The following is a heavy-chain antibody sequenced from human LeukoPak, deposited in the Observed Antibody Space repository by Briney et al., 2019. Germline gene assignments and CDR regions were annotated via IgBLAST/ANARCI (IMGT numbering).Heavy chain of an antibody. J-gene: IGHJ3*02. CDR3: ARHRQYDADAFDI. Sequence: SETLSLTCTVSGGSISSYYWSWIRQPPGKGLEWIGYIYYSGSTKYNPSLKSRVTISGDTSKNQFSVRLSSVTAADTAVYFCARHRQYDADAFDIWGQGTMVTVSS. D-gene: IGHD2/OR15-2a*01. CDR2: IYYSGST. CDR1: GGSISSYY. V-gene: IGHV4-59*08.